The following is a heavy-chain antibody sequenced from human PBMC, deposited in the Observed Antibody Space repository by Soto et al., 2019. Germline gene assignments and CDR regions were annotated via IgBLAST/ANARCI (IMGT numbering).Heavy chain of an antibody. CDR1: GGSISSYY. CDR2: IYYSGST. Sequence: SETLSLTCTVSGGSISSYYWSWIRQPPGKGLEWIGYIYYSGSTNYNPSLKSRVTISVDTSKNQFSLKLSSVTAADTAVYYCARHDDYAGIFDYWGQGTLVTVSS. D-gene: IGHD4-17*01. J-gene: IGHJ4*02. V-gene: IGHV4-59*08. CDR3: ARHDDYAGIFDY.